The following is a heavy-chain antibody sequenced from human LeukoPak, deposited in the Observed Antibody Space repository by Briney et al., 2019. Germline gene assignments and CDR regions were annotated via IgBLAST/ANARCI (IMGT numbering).Heavy chain of an antibody. Sequence: GRSLRLSCAASGFTFNDYEMNWVRQAPGKGLEWISYISTAGSTKYYAESVKGRFTISRDNAKDSLYLQMNSLRVEDTAVYFCARGGPARSWVYWGQGTLVTVSS. CDR1: GFTFNDYE. CDR2: ISTAGSTK. D-gene: IGHD2-2*01. CDR3: ARGGPARSWVY. V-gene: IGHV3-48*03. J-gene: IGHJ4*02.